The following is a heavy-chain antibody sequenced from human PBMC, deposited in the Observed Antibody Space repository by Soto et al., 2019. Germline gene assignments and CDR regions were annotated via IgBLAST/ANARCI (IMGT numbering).Heavy chain of an antibody. CDR1: GGSISSSSYY. J-gene: IGHJ6*02. CDR3: ARRLNLDYYYYGMDV. Sequence: PSETLSLTCTVSGGSISSSSYYWGWIRQPPGKGLEWIGSIYYSGSTYYNPSLKSRVTISVDTSKNQFSLKLSSVTAADTAVYYCARRLNLDYYYYGMDVWGQGTTVTV. V-gene: IGHV4-39*01. CDR2: IYYSGST. D-gene: IGHD1-20*01.